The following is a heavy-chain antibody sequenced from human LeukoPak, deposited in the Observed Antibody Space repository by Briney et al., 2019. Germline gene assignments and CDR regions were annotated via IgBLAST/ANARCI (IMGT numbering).Heavy chain of an antibody. CDR3: ARGGEMATIYGPFDL. V-gene: IGHV3-53*01. D-gene: IGHD5-24*01. Sequence: GGSLRLSCAASGFTVSSNYMSCVRQAPGKGLEWVSVIYSDGSTYYADSVKGRFTISRDNSKNTLYLQMNSLRAEDTAVYYCARGGEMATIYGPFDLWGRGTLVTVSS. CDR1: GFTVSSNY. CDR2: IYSDGST. J-gene: IGHJ2*01.